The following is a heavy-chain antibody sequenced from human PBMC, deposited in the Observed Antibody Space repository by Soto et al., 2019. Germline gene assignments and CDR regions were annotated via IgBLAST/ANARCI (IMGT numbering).Heavy chain of an antibody. J-gene: IGHJ3*01. V-gene: IGHV3-30*03. CDR1: GVTFSSYG. CDR3: ATDRPHAHPIDCGGDSCDAFDL. CDR2: ILYHGRNK. D-gene: IGHD2-21*02. Sequence: GGALRLSGAASGVTFSSYGMDGVRQPPGKGLWWEAVILYHGRNKHYSDAVQGRFTISRDNCTNTLYLKRNSLRDEDQALYYCATDRPHAHPIDCGGDSCDAFDLRGQRRMVTVSS.